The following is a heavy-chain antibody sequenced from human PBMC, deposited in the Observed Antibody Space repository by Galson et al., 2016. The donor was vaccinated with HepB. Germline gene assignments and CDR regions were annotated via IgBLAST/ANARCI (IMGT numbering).Heavy chain of an antibody. Sequence: SVKVSCKASGHTFTSYYIHWVRQAPGQGLEWMGIINPRGSNTNYAQKFQGRVTMTRDTSTGTVYMQLSSLRSDDTAVYYCAAALDDYYYGMDAWGQGTTVTVSS. J-gene: IGHJ6*02. CDR3: AAALDDYYYGMDA. CDR2: INPRGSNT. V-gene: IGHV1-46*01. CDR1: GHTFTSYY. D-gene: IGHD6-13*01.